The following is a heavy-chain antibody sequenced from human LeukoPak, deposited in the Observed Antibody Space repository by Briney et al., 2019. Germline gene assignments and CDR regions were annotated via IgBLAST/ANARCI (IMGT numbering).Heavy chain of an antibody. CDR1: GFTFSSYA. CDR2: ISGSGGSP. D-gene: IGHD3-22*01. V-gene: IGHV3-23*01. J-gene: IGHJ4*02. CDR3: AKPHYYYDTRRYSAGDH. Sequence: GGSLRLSCAASGFTFSSYAMSRVRQAPGKGLEWLSDISGSGGSPYYADSVKGRFTISRDNSKNTLYLQMNSLRAEDTAVYYCAKPHYYYDTRRYSAGDHWGQGTLVTVSS.